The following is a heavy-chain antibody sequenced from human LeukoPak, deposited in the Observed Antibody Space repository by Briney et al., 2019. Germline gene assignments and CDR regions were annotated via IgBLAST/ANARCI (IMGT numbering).Heavy chain of an antibody. CDR3: ARRGGLNRGYWYFDL. V-gene: IGHV4-59*01. Sequence: SETLSLTCTVSGDPIGSSYWSWIRHPPAKGLEWIGYIYYTGTTTYNPSLKSRVTISVDTSKNQFSLNLSSVTAADTAVYYCARRGGLNRGYWYFDLWGRGTLVTVSS. CDR1: GDPIGSSY. D-gene: IGHD3-16*01. CDR2: IYYTGTT. J-gene: IGHJ2*01.